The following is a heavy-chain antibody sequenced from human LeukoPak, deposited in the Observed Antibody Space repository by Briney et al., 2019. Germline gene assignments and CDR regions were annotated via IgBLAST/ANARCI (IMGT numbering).Heavy chain of an antibody. CDR3: TRASGYYDSSGYYYCFSS. D-gene: IGHD3-22*01. Sequence: GGSLRLSCTASGFTFGDYAMSWVRQAPGEGLEWVGFIRNKAYGGTTEYAASVKGRFTISRDDSKSIAYLQMNSLKTEDTAVYYCTRASGYYDSSGYYYCFSSWGQGTLVTVSS. CDR2: IRNKAYGGTT. J-gene: IGHJ5*02. V-gene: IGHV3-49*04. CDR1: GFTFGDYA.